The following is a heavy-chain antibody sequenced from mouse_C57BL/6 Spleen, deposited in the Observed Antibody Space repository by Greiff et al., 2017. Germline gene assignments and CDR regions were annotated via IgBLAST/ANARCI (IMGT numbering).Heavy chain of an antibody. CDR2: ISDGGSYT. Sequence: EVQLLESGGGLVKPGGSLKLSCAASGFTFSSSAMSWFRQTPEKRLEWVATISDGGSYTYYPDYVKGRFTISRDNAKNNLYLQMNHLTSEDTAMYYCARDGGYYGNYAWFAYWGQGTLVTVSA. J-gene: IGHJ3*01. V-gene: IGHV5-4*01. CDR3: ARDGGYYGNYAWFAY. D-gene: IGHD2-1*01. CDR1: GFTFSSSA.